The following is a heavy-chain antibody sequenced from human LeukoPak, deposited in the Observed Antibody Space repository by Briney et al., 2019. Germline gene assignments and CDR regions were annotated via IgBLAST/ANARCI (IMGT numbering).Heavy chain of an antibody. CDR2: VRFDGTNK. CDR1: GFTFSSYG. V-gene: IGHV3-30*02. J-gene: IGHJ5*02. D-gene: IGHD6-19*01. CDR3: ARNREYTSGPGPWAFDP. Sequence: GGSLRLSCAASGFTFSSYGINWVRQAPDKGLEWVAFVRFDGTNKFYADSVQGRFTISRDNSGNSLYLQMNSLRAEDTAMYYCARNREYTSGPGPWAFDPWGQGTLVTVSS.